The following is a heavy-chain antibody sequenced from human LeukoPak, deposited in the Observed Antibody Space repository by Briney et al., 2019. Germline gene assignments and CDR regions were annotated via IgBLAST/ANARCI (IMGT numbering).Heavy chain of an antibody. D-gene: IGHD3-10*01. J-gene: IGHJ5*02. V-gene: IGHV1-18*01. CDR3: AGVQVVRGVQNWFDP. CDR1: GYTFTSYG. Sequence: ASVKVSCKASGYTFTSYGISWVRQAPGQGLEWMGWISAYNGNTNYAQKLQGRVTMTTDTSTSTAYMELRSLRSDDTAVYYCAGVQVVRGVQNWFDPWGQGTLVTVSS. CDR2: ISAYNGNT.